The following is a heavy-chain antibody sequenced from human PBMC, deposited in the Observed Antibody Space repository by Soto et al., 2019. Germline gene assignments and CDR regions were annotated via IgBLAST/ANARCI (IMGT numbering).Heavy chain of an antibody. D-gene: IGHD6-6*01. V-gene: IGHV4-59*01. CDR3: AGQNLYSSSSLVHYYMDV. Sequence: SETLSLTCTVSGGSISSYYWSWIRQPPGKGLEWIGYIYYSGSTNYNPSLKSRVTISVDTSKNQFSLKLSSVTAADTAVYYCAGQNLYSSSSLVHYYMDVWGKGTTVTVSS. CDR2: IYYSGST. J-gene: IGHJ6*03. CDR1: GGSISSYY.